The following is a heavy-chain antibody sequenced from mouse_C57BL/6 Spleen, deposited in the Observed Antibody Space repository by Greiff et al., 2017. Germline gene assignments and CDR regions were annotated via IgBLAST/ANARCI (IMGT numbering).Heavy chain of an antibody. CDR1: GYAFTNYL. V-gene: IGHV1-54*01. CDR3: ARNYYGSSYYLDY. D-gene: IGHD1-1*01. J-gene: IGHJ2*01. CDR2: INPGSGGT. Sequence: QVQLQQSGAELVRPGTSVKVSCTASGYAFTNYLIEWVKQRPGQGLEWIGVINPGSGGTNYNEKFKGKATLTADKSSSTAYLQLSSLTSEDSAVYFCARNYYGSSYYLDYWGQGTTLTVSS.